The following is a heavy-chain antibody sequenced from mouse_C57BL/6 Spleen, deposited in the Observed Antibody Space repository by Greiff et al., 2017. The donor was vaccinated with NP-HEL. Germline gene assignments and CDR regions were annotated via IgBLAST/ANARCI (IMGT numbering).Heavy chain of an antibody. CDR3: AGVLRRGAMDY. V-gene: IGHV1-80*01. J-gene: IGHJ4*01. CDR2: IYPGDGDT. D-gene: IGHD1-1*01. CDR1: GYAFSSYW. Sequence: VQLVESGAELVKPGASVKISCKASGYAFSSYWMNWVKQRPGKGLEWIGQIYPGDGDTNYNGKFKGKATLTADKSSSTAYMQLSSLTSEDSAVYFCAGVLRRGAMDYWGQGTSVTVSS.